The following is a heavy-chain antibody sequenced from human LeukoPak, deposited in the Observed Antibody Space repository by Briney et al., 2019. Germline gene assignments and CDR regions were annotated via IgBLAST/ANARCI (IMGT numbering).Heavy chain of an antibody. Sequence: PGRSLRLPCAASGFIFDDYAMHWVRQGPGKGPEWVSRISWNSGGIAYADSVKGRFTTSRDNAKNSLYLQMSSLKVEDTALYYCAKASNYGAYNFDYWGQGTLLTVSS. CDR3: AKASNYGAYNFDY. V-gene: IGHV3-9*01. CDR1: GFIFDDYA. CDR2: ISWNSGGI. D-gene: IGHD4-17*01. J-gene: IGHJ4*02.